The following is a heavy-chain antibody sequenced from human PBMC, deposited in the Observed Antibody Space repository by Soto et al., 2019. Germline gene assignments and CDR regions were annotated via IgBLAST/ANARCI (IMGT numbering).Heavy chain of an antibody. D-gene: IGHD2-15*01. Sequence: LSCAASGFTFSSYGMHWVRQAPGKGLEWVSAISGSGGSTYYADSVKGRFTISRDNSKNTLYLQMNSLRAEDTAVYYCAKFYCSGGSCYSYFDYWGQGTLVTVSS. CDR1: GFTFSSYG. CDR2: ISGSGGST. V-gene: IGHV3-23*01. J-gene: IGHJ4*02. CDR3: AKFYCSGGSCYSYFDY.